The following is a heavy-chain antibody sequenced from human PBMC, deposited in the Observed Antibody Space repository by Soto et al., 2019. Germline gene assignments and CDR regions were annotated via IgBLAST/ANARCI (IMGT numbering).Heavy chain of an antibody. J-gene: IGHJ6*02. Sequence: GSLRLSCAASGFILSNEWMTWVRQTPGKGLECVANIKQDGSEKYYLDSVKGRFTISRDNDKNSLYLQMNSLRADDTAVYYCARGNTIDVWGQGTTVTVSS. D-gene: IGHD3-10*01. CDR3: ARGNTIDV. CDR1: GFILSNEW. V-gene: IGHV3-7*04. CDR2: IKQDGSEK.